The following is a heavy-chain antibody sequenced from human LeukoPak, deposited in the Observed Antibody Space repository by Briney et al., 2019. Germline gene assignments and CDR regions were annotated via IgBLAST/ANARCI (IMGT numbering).Heavy chain of an antibody. J-gene: IGHJ4*02. Sequence: HPGGSLRLSCAASGLTFSNYWMDWVRQAPGKGLEWVANIKQDGSEKNYVDSVKGRFTITRDNAENSLYLQMNSLRAEDTAVYYCTRNSLDYWGLGTLVTVSS. V-gene: IGHV3-7*03. CDR3: TRNSLDY. CDR1: GLTFSNYW. CDR2: IKQDGSEK.